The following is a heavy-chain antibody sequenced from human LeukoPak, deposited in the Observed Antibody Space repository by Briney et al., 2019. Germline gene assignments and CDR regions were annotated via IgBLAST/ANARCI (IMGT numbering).Heavy chain of an antibody. V-gene: IGHV4-4*07. CDR3: ARSGQWLVPFAY. CDR2: IYTSGST. J-gene: IGHJ4*02. Sequence: SETLSLTCTVSVGSISSYYWSWIRQPAGKGLEWIGRIYTSGSTNYNPSLKSRVTMSVDTSKNQFSLKLSSVTAADTAVYYCARSGQWLVPFAYWGQGTLVTVSS. CDR1: VGSISSYY. D-gene: IGHD6-19*01.